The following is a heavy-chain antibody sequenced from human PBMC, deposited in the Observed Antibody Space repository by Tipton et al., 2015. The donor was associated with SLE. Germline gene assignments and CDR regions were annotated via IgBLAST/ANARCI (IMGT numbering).Heavy chain of an antibody. CDR3: ARGDDYSGGWYFDL. V-gene: IGHV4-59*01. J-gene: IGHJ2*01. CDR1: GGSISSYN. CDR2: IYYSGTT. Sequence: TLSLTCTVSGGSISSYNWNWIRQPPGKGLEWIGYIYYSGTTNYNPSLKSRFTISVDTSKNQFSLKVSSVTAADTALYYCARGDDYSGGWYFDLWGRGTLVTVSS. D-gene: IGHD4-11*01.